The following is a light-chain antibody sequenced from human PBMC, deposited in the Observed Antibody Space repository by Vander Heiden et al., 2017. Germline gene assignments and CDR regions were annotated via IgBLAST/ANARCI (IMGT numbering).Light chain of an antibody. CDR3: QSADSSGTSWV. J-gene: IGLJ3*02. Sequence: SYEVTQPPSVSVSPGQTASITCSGDALPNQYAYWYQQKPGQAPVLVIFKDSGRPSGISERFSGSSSGTTVTLTISGVQAEDEADYYCQSADSSGTSWVFGGGTKLTVL. CDR1: ALPNQY. CDR2: KDS. V-gene: IGLV3-25*03.